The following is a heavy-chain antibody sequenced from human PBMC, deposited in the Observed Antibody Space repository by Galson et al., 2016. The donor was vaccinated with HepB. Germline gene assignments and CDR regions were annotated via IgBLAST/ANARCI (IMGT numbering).Heavy chain of an antibody. J-gene: IGHJ5*02. CDR1: GGTFSSDT. V-gene: IGHV1-69*06. CDR3: ARQLLAARGCFDP. Sequence: SVKVSCKASGGTFSSDTISWVRQAPGQGLEWMGWITPISGTSNYAQKFQGRVTISADNSASPAYLELSSLGSEDTAVYYCARQLLAARGCFDPWGQGTLVTVSS. D-gene: IGHD6-19*01. CDR2: ITPISGTS.